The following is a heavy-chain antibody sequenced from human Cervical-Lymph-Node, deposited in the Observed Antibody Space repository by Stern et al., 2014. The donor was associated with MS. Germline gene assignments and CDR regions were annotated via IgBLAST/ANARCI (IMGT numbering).Heavy chain of an antibody. D-gene: IGHD3-10*01. Sequence: EMQLVESGGGLVRPGGSLRLSCAASGFTFSNAWMSWVRQAPGKGLEWAGRIKTKTDSDTIQYAAPVEGRFTISRDDSKDTLYLQMNSLKTEDTAVYYCTTSLQRRGTADYWGQGTLVTVSS. J-gene: IGHJ4*02. CDR3: TTSLQRRGTADY. V-gene: IGHV3-15*01. CDR1: GFTFSNAW. CDR2: IKTKTDSDTI.